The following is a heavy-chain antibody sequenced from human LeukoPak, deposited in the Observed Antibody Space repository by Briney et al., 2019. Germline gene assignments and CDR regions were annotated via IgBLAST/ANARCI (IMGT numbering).Heavy chain of an antibody. CDR1: GGSISSYY. Sequence: AETLSLTCTVSGGSISSYYLSWIRQPPGKGLEWIAYIYNGGSTNYNPSLKSRVIILVGTSKNQFSLKLSSVTAADTAVYYCARGYYDILTGYSESAFDIWGQGTKVTVSS. CDR3: ARGYYDILTGYSESAFDI. D-gene: IGHD3-9*01. J-gene: IGHJ3*02. CDR2: IYNGGST. V-gene: IGHV4-59*01.